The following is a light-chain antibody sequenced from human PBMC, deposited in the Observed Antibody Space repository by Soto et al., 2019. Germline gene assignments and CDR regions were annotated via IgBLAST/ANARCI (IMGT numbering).Light chain of an antibody. Sequence: DIPMTQSPSTLPASVGDRVTITCRASQSISSWLAWYQQQPGKAPNLLIYDASSLESGVPSRFSGSGSGTEFTLTIRSLKPDEFATYYCQQYNSYWTFGQGTKLDIK. CDR2: DAS. V-gene: IGKV1-5*01. J-gene: IGKJ1*01. CDR3: QQYNSYWT. CDR1: QSISSW.